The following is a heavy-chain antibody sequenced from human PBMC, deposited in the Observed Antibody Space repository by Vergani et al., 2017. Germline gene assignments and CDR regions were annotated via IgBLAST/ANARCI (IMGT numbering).Heavy chain of an antibody. CDR1: GFTFSNSA. J-gene: IGHJ2*01. D-gene: IGHD3-16*01. V-gene: IGHV3-23*01. Sequence: EVHLLESGGGLVQSGGSLRLSCAASGFTFSNSAVSWVRQAPGRGLAWVSSISGPGLSTYYADSVKGRFSISRDNSKNTVFLQMHSLRAEVTAIYYCVNDNDYDADGPFDLCGRGTLVTVSS. CDR3: VNDNDYDADGPFDL. CDR2: ISGPGLST.